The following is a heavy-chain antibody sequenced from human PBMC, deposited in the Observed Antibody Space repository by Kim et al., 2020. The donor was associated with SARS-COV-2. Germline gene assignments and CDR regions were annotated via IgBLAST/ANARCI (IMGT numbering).Heavy chain of an antibody. V-gene: IGHV3-23*01. CDR3: AKDFYDSSGSRFDY. Sequence: ADAVKGRFTISRDTSKNTLYLQMNSLRADDTALYYCAKDFYDSSGSRFDYWGQGTLVTVSS. D-gene: IGHD3-22*01. J-gene: IGHJ4*02.